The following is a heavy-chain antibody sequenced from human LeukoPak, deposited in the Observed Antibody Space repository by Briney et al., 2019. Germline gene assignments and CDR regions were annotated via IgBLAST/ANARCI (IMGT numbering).Heavy chain of an antibody. Sequence: PSETLSLTCTVSGGSISRYYWSWIRQPAGERLEWIGRIYTSGSTNYNPSLKSRVTISVDTSKNQFSLKLSSVTAADTAVYYCARTYYDFWSGLSGYYYYLDVWGKGTTVTVSS. CDR1: GGSISRYY. CDR3: ARTYYDFWSGLSGYYYYLDV. J-gene: IGHJ6*03. D-gene: IGHD3-3*01. V-gene: IGHV4-4*07. CDR2: IYTSGST.